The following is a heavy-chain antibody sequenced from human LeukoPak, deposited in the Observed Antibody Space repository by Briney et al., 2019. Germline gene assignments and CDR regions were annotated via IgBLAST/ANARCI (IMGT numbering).Heavy chain of an antibody. CDR3: ASTPGYCSGGSCYSYFRWFDP. CDR2: SNSDGTNT. Sequence: SGGSLRLSCAASGFTLSSYWMHWVRQDPGKGRVWVSRSNSDGTNTSYADSVKGRFTISRDNAKNTLYLQMNSLRAEDTAVYYCASTPGYCSGGSCYSYFRWFDPWGQGTLVTVSS. CDR1: GFTLSSYW. D-gene: IGHD2-15*01. J-gene: IGHJ5*02. V-gene: IGHV3-74*01.